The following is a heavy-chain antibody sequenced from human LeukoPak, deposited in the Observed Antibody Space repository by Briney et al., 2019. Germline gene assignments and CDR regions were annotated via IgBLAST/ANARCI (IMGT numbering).Heavy chain of an antibody. Sequence: SETLSFTCTVSGGSISSGGYYWSWIRQHPGEGLEWIGYIYYSGSTYYNPSLKSRVTISVDTSKNQFSLKLSSVTAADTAVYYCARGGYSYGYYYYGMDVWGQGTTVTVSS. J-gene: IGHJ6*02. CDR2: IYYSGST. CDR1: GGSISSGGYY. V-gene: IGHV4-31*03. CDR3: ARGGYSYGYYYYGMDV. D-gene: IGHD5-18*01.